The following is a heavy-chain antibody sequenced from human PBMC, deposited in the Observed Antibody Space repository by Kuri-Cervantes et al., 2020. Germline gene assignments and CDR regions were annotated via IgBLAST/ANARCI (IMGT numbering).Heavy chain of an antibody. Sequence: ASVKVSCKASGYTFTGYYMHWVRQAPGQGLEWMGWINPNSGGTNYAQKFQGRVTMTRDTSISTAYMELSSLRSEDTAAYYCARGYSGSLNYFDYWGQGTLVTVSS. CDR3: ARGYSGSLNYFDY. CDR2: INPNSGGT. D-gene: IGHD1-26*01. J-gene: IGHJ4*02. CDR1: GYTFTGYY. V-gene: IGHV1-2*02.